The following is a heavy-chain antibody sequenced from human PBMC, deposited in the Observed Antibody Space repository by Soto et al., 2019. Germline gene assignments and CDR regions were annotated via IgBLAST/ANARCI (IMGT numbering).Heavy chain of an antibody. CDR2: ISATGGSA. Sequence: EVQLLQSGVGLVQPGGSLRLSCVASGFTFSSYAMNWVRQAPGKGPEWVSSISATGGSAYYADSVKGRFTISRDNSKNTLYLQMDSLRADDTAVYYCARDRGYSGYDREVFDFWGQGTLVTVSS. CDR3: ARDRGYSGYDREVFDF. V-gene: IGHV3-23*01. J-gene: IGHJ4*02. CDR1: GFTFSSYA. D-gene: IGHD5-12*01.